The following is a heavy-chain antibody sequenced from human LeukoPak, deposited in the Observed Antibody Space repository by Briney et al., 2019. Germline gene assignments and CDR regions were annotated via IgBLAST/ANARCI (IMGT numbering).Heavy chain of an antibody. CDR2: IPYDGSNK. CDR1: GFTFSSYG. Sequence: GGSLRLSCAASGFTFSSYGMHWVRQAPGKGLEWVAFIPYDGSNKYDADSVKGRFTISRDNSKNTLYLQMNSLRAEDTAVYYCAKDPHPYGSGLFYYFDYWGQGTLVTVSS. V-gene: IGHV3-30*02. J-gene: IGHJ4*02. CDR3: AKDPHPYGSGLFYYFDY. D-gene: IGHD3-10*01.